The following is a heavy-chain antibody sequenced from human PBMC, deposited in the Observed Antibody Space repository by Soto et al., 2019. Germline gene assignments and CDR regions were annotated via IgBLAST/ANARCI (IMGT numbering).Heavy chain of an antibody. Sequence: SETLSLTCAVSGGSISSSNWWSWVRQPPGKGLEWIGEIYHSGSTNYNPSLKSRVSISVDKSKNQFSLNLSSVTAADTAVYYCARYSPELWFGELSWFDPWGQGTLVTVSS. D-gene: IGHD3-10*01. CDR1: GGSISSSNW. CDR2: IYHSGST. CDR3: ARYSPELWFGELSWFDP. V-gene: IGHV4-4*02. J-gene: IGHJ5*02.